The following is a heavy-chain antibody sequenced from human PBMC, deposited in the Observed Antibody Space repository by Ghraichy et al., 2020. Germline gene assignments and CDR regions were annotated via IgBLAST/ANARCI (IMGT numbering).Heavy chain of an antibody. J-gene: IGHJ4*02. CDR2: IDPNSGGT. CDR1: GYTFTGYY. V-gene: IGHV1-2*04. CDR3: ARSHHKVMTVTLSLYY. Sequence: ASVKVSCKASGYTFTGYYMHWVRQAPGQGLEWMGWIDPNSGGTNYAQKFQGWVTMTRDTSISTAYMELSRLRSDDTAVYYCARSHHKVMTVTLSLYYWGQGTLVTVSS. D-gene: IGHD3-22*01.